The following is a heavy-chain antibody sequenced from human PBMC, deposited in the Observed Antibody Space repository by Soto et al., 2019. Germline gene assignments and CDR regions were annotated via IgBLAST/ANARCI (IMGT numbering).Heavy chain of an antibody. J-gene: IGHJ6*02. CDR2: IYYSGST. CDR3: ARLPRGTFGELDYYYYGMDV. D-gene: IGHD3-10*01. V-gene: IGHV4-34*01. Sequence: SETLSLTCAVYGGSFSGYYWSWIRQPPGKGLEWIGSIYYSGSTYYNPSLKSRVTISVDTSKNQFPLKLSSVTAADTAVYYCARLPRGTFGELDYYYYGMDVWGQGTTVT. CDR1: GGSFSGYY.